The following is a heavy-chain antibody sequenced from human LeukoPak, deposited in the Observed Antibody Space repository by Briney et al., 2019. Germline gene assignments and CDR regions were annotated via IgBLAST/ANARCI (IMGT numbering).Heavy chain of an antibody. CDR2: ISSSSSYI. V-gene: IGHV3-21*01. Sequence: GGSLRLSCAGSGFTFSSYSMNWVRQAPGKGLEWVSSISSSSSYIYYADSVKGRFTISRDNARNSLYLQMNNLRAEDTAVYYCARDLSGIAGYTYGRGIDYWGQGTLVTVSS. CDR3: ARDLSGIAGYTYGRGIDY. CDR1: GFTFSSYS. D-gene: IGHD5-18*01. J-gene: IGHJ4*02.